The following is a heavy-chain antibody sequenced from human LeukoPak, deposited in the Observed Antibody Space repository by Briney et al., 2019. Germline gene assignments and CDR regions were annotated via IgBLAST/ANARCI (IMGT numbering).Heavy chain of an antibody. V-gene: IGHV3-23*01. Sequence: PGGSLRLSCVRSGFAFGVHAMSSVRQAPGKGPEWVAAIGSGADLFYAESVKGRFTISRDDPRNTVWLPMNSLRAEDTALYYCAKDWTPHNRVYDCLDAWGQGTQVTVSS. D-gene: IGHD3-16*01. CDR2: IGSGADL. CDR1: GFAFGVHA. J-gene: IGHJ5*02. CDR3: AKDWTPHNRVYDCLDA.